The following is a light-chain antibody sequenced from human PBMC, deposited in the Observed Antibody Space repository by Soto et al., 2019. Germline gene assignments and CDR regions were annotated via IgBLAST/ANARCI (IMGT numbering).Light chain of an antibody. CDR3: QQYSVYWT. Sequence: DIQMTQSPSSLSASVGDSVTIICRASQSVSTRLAWYQQKPGKAPKVLIYDASSWAGGVPSRFTGSGSGTEFTLTINSLQPDDFATYYCQQYSVYWTSGQGTKVDIK. V-gene: IGKV1-5*02. CDR2: DAS. J-gene: IGKJ1*01. CDR1: QSVSTR.